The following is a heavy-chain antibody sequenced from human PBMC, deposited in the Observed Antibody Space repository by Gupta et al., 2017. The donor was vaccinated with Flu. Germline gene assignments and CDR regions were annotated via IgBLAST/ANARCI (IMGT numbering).Heavy chain of an antibody. CDR3: ARDCSYGGNYYYYYYMDV. D-gene: IGHD4-17*01. J-gene: IGHJ6*03. Sequence: QVQLVQSGAEVKKPGASVKVSCKASGYTFTGYYMPWVRQAPGQGLEWMGRINPNSGGTNYAQKFQGRVTMTRDTSISTAYMELSRLRSDDTAVYYCARDCSYGGNYYYYYYMDVWGKGTTVTVSS. V-gene: IGHV1-2*06. CDR2: INPNSGGT. CDR1: GYTFTGYY.